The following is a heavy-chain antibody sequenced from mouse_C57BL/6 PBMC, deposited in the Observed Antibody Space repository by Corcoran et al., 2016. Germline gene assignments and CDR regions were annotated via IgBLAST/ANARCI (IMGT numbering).Heavy chain of an antibody. V-gene: IGHV3-6*01. CDR1: GYSITSGYY. Sequence: DVQLQESGPGLVKPSQSLSLTCSVTGYSITSGYYWNWIRQFPGNKLEWMGYISYDGSNNYNPSLKNRISITRDTSKNQFFLKLNSVTTEDTATYYCARGITTVVATRAWFAYWGQGTLVTVSA. J-gene: IGHJ3*01. D-gene: IGHD1-1*01. CDR3: ARGITTVVATRAWFAY. CDR2: ISYDGSN.